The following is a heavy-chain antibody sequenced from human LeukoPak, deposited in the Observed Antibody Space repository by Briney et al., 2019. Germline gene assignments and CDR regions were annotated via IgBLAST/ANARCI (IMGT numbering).Heavy chain of an antibody. V-gene: IGHV3-21*01. CDR3: AIPGDGGIFDAFDI. Sequence: PGGPLRLSCAASGFTFSSYSMNWVRQAPGKGLEWVSSISSSSSYIYYADSVKGRFTISRDNAKNSLYLQMNSLRAEDTAVYYCAIPGDGGIFDAFDIWGQGTMVTVSS. CDR2: ISSSSSYI. J-gene: IGHJ3*02. CDR1: GFTFSSYS. D-gene: IGHD4-23*01.